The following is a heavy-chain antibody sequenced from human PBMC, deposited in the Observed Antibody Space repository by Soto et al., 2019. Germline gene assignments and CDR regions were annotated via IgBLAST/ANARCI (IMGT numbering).Heavy chain of an antibody. D-gene: IGHD6-19*01. Sequence: ASVKVSCKVSGYTLTELSMHWVRQAPGKGLEWMGGFDPEDGETIYAQKFQGRVTMTEDTSTDTAYMELSSLRSEDTAVYYCATPDSGSGWYDAFDIWGQGTMVTVSS. J-gene: IGHJ3*02. CDR3: ATPDSGSGWYDAFDI. V-gene: IGHV1-24*01. CDR1: GYTLTELS. CDR2: FDPEDGET.